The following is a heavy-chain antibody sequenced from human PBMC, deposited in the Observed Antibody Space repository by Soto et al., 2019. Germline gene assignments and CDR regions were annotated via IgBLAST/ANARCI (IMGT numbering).Heavy chain of an antibody. D-gene: IGHD2-15*01. Sequence: EVQLLESGGGILQPGESLRLSCEASGFPFSSYAMTWVRQAPGKGLEWVAVISGGGGTTYYAESVQGRFAISRDNSKNTLSLQMTSLRAEDTALYYCAKGGTRLVARWFDFWGQGTLVTVSS. CDR3: AKGGTRLVARWFDF. J-gene: IGHJ5*01. CDR1: GFPFSSYA. V-gene: IGHV3-23*01. CDR2: ISGGGGTT.